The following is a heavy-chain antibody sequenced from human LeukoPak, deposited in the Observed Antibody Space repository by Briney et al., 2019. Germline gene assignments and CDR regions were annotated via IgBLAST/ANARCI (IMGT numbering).Heavy chain of an antibody. D-gene: IGHD2-2*01. J-gene: IGHJ6*03. V-gene: IGHV1-69*01. CDR3: ARGVWHCSSTSCYPYYYYYYMDV. Sequence: GSSVKVSCKASGGTFSSYAISWVRQAPGQGLEWMGGIIPIFGTASYAQKFQGRVTITADESTSTAYMELSSLRSEDTAVYYCARGVWHCSSTSCYPYYYYYYMDVWGKGTTVTVSS. CDR2: IIPIFGTA. CDR1: GGTFSSYA.